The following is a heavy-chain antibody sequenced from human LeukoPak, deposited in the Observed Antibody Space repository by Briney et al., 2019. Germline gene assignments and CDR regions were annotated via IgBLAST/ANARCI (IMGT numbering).Heavy chain of an antibody. CDR2: FDPDDGET. CDR1: GYTLTELS. Sequence: ASVTVSCKVSGYTLTELSMHWVRQAPGKGLEWMGGFDPDDGETIYAQKFRGRVTMTEDTSTDTAYMELSSLRSEDTAVYYCATATQYYFDYWGQGTLVTVSS. CDR3: ATATQYYFDY. J-gene: IGHJ4*02. V-gene: IGHV1-24*01.